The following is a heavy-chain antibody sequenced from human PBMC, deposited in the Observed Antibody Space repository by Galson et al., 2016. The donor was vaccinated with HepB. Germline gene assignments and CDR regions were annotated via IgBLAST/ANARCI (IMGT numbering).Heavy chain of an antibody. J-gene: IGHJ4*02. V-gene: IGHV3-53*01. CDR2: IYSGGTT. D-gene: IGHD1-14*01. Sequence: RLSCAASGFTVSTNYITWVRQPPGKGLEWVSPIYSGGTTYYADSVKGQFTISRDNSKNTLYLQMNSLRAGDTALYYCAKGVNQQHPYYFDSWGQGILVTVSS. CDR1: GFTVSTNY. CDR3: AKGVNQQHPYYFDS.